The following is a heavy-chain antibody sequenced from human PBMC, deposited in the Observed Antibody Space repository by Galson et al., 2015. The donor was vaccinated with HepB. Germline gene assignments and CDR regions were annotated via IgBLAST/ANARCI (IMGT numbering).Heavy chain of an antibody. V-gene: IGHV4-39*02. J-gene: IGHJ4*02. CDR1: GVSIRNNRYY. Sequence: LSLTCSVSGVSIRNNRYYWGWLRQSPGKGLEWLGNIYYTENTYYNPSLNGRLTVSQDRSKNHFSLNLRSVTAADTAVYYCARAADDSRTYLWSDWGQGTRVIVSS. D-gene: IGHD2-21*01. CDR3: ARAADDSRTYLWSD. CDR2: IYYTENT.